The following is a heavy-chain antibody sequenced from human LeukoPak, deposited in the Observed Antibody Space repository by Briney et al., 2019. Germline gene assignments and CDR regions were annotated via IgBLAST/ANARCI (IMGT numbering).Heavy chain of an antibody. D-gene: IGHD2-2*01. J-gene: IGHJ4*02. CDR3: ARRYCSSTSCYLDY. CDR2: IIPILGIA. V-gene: IGHV1-69*04. CDR1: GGTFSSYA. Sequence: SVKVSCKASGGTFSSYAISWVRQAPGQGLEWMGRIIPILGIANYAQKFQGRVTITADKSTSTAYMGLSSLRSEDTAVYYCARRYCSSTSCYLDYWGQGTLVTVSS.